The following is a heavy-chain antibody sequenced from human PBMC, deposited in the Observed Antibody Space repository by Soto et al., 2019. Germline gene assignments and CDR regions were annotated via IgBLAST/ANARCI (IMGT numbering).Heavy chain of an antibody. Sequence: QVQLVESGGGAVPPGRSLRLSCAASGFTFSRYDIHWVRQAPGKGLEWVALISYDGSNQYFGDSVKGRFTISRDNSKDAVSLRMNSLSVEDTAVYYCVRDFDNRRGGDAFDIWGRGTMVTVSS. CDR3: VRDFDNRRGGDAFDI. CDR2: ISYDGSNQ. V-gene: IGHV3-30*03. CDR1: GFTFSRYD. J-gene: IGHJ3*02. D-gene: IGHD3-9*01.